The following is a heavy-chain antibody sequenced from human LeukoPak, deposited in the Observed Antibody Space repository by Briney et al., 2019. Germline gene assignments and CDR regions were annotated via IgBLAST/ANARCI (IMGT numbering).Heavy chain of an antibody. V-gene: IGHV1-69*04. CDR2: IIPILGIA. CDR3: AGWYSYYYYGMDV. J-gene: IGHJ6*02. CDR1: GGTFSSYA. D-gene: IGHD6-19*01. Sequence: ATVKVSCKASGGTFSSYAISWVQQAPGQELEWMGRIIPILGIANYAQKFQGRVTITADKSTSTAYMELSSLRSEDTAVYYCAGWYSYYYYGMDVWGQGTTVTVSS.